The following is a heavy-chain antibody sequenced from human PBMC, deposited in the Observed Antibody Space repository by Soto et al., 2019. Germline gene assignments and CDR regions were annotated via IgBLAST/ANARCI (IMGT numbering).Heavy chain of an antibody. Sequence: QVQLQESGPGLVKPSETLSLTCTVSGDSISTYYWTWIRQPPGKGLEWIGYIYYSGSPSYNPSLKSRVTISVDTSKNQFSLKVSSVTAADTAMYYCARGGNTALAYYFCGMDVWGQGTTVTVSS. CDR3: ARGGNTALAYYFCGMDV. V-gene: IGHV4-59*01. J-gene: IGHJ6*02. CDR1: GDSISTYY. D-gene: IGHD5-18*01. CDR2: IYYSGSP.